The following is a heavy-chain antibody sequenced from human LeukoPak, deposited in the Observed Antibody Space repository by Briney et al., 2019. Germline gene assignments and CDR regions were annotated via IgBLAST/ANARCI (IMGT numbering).Heavy chain of an antibody. CDR1: GFTFRDYY. Sequence: PGGSLRLSCAASGFTFRDYYMSWIRQPPGKGLEWIGEINHSGSTNYNPSLKSRVTISVDTSKNQFSLKLSSVTAADTAVYYCARGRGITMVRGVGFDYWGQGTLVTVSS. J-gene: IGHJ4*02. CDR2: INHSGST. V-gene: IGHV4-34*01. D-gene: IGHD3-10*01. CDR3: ARGRGITMVRGVGFDY.